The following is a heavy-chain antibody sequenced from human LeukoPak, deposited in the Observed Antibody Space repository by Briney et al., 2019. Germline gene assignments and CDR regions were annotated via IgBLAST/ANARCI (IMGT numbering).Heavy chain of an antibody. J-gene: IGHJ4*02. D-gene: IGHD5-12*01. CDR1: GGTFSSHA. Sequence: SVKVSCKASGGTFSSHAISWVRQAPGQGLEWVGGIIPIFGTTNYAQKFQGRVTITMDESTSTGYMELRSLRSDDTAVYYCARGDSGYDYGFDNWGQGTLVTVSS. V-gene: IGHV1-69*05. CDR3: ARGDSGYDYGFDN. CDR2: IIPIFGTT.